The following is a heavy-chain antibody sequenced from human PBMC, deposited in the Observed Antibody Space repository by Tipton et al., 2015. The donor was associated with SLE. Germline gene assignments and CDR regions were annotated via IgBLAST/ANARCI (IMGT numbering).Heavy chain of an antibody. CDR2: SNPSGST. CDR3: ARGAKERITLVRVRPYYFDY. CDR1: GGSFSGYY. D-gene: IGHD3-10*01. Sequence: TLSLTCAVYGGSFSGYYWSWIRQPPGKGLEWIGESNPSGSTNYNPSLKSRVTISVDTSKNQLSLKLTSVTAADTSVYYCARGAKERITLVRVRPYYFDYWGQGTTVTVSS. J-gene: IGHJ4*03. V-gene: IGHV4-34*01.